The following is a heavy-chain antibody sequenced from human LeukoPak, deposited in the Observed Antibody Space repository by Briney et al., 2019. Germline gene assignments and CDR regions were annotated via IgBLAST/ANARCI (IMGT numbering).Heavy chain of an antibody. CDR3: AKENWALVY. CDR2: ISGSGGTT. Sequence: GGSLRLSCAASGFTFSTYVMTWVRQAPGKGLEWVSEISGSGGTTYYADSVKGRFTISRDNSKNTVSLQKNSLRAEDTAVYYCAKENWALVYWVQGTLVTVTS. D-gene: IGHD7-27*01. CDR1: GFTFSTYV. J-gene: IGHJ4*02. V-gene: IGHV3-23*01.